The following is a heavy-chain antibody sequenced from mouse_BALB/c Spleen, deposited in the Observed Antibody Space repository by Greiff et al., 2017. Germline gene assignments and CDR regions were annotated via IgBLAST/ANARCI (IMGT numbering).Heavy chain of an antibody. CDR1: GYTFTSYW. Sequence: VQLQQSGAELARPGASVKLSCKASGYTFTSYWMQWAKQRPGQGLEWIGAIYPGDGDTRYTQKFKGKATLTADKSSSTAYMQLSSLASEDSAVYYCAREGNRYGFAYWGQGTLVTVSA. CDR2: IYPGDGDT. CDR3: AREGNRYGFAY. D-gene: IGHD2-14*01. V-gene: IGHV1-87*01. J-gene: IGHJ3*01.